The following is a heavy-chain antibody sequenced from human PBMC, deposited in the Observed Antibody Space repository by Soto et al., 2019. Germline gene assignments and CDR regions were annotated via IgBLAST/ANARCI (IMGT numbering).Heavy chain of an antibody. CDR3: ATLPPRIVVVVLPIPS. CDR2: VYHTGST. Sequence: QVQLQQSGPRLARPSGTLSLTCVVSGGSISSTNWWTWVRQTPGKGLEWIGEVYHTGSTKYNPSLKKRGTISPDKSNNHFSLNLKSVTAADTAVYYCATLPPRIVVVVLPIPSWGQGTLVTVSS. D-gene: IGHD2-15*01. CDR1: GGSISSTNW. J-gene: IGHJ4*02. V-gene: IGHV4-4*02.